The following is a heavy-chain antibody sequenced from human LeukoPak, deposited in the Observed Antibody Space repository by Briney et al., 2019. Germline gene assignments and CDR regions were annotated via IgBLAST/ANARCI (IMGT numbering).Heavy chain of an antibody. CDR2: ISYDGSNK. J-gene: IGHJ4*02. CDR3: VRETTEGAKDH. V-gene: IGHV3-30*04. D-gene: IGHD1-26*01. CDR1: GFTFSSYA. Sequence: GGSLRLSCAASGFTFSSYATHWVRQAPGKGLEWVAVISYDGSNKYYADSVKGRFTISRDNSKNTLYLQMNSLRVEDTAIYYCVRETTEGAKDHWGQGTLVTVSS.